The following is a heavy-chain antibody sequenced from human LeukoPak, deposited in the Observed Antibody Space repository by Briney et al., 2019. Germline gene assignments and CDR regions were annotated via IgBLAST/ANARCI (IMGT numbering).Heavy chain of an antibody. Sequence: ASVKVPCKASGYTFTSYYMHWVRQAPGQGLEWMGIINPSGGSTSYAQKFQGRVTMTRDTSTSTVYMELSSLRSEDTAVYYCARDSRMTTVTTAFDYWGQGTLVTVSS. CDR2: INPSGGST. CDR1: GYTFTSYY. V-gene: IGHV1-46*01. CDR3: ARDSRMTTVTTAFDY. J-gene: IGHJ4*02. D-gene: IGHD4-17*01.